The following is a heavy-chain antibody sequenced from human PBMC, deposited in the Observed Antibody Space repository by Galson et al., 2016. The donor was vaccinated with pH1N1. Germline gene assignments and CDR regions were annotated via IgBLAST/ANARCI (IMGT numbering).Heavy chain of an antibody. CDR2: ISYDGSNK. CDR1: GFTFRYFG. D-gene: IGHD2-15*01. Sequence: SLRLSCAASGFTFRYFGLHWVRQAPGKGLEWVALISYDGSNKYYADSVKGRFTISRDNSKNTLYLQMNSLRAEDTAVYYCAKLAVGYCSGGSFYSVDYWGQGTLVTVSS. V-gene: IGHV3-30*18. CDR3: AKLAVGYCSGGSFYSVDY. J-gene: IGHJ4*02.